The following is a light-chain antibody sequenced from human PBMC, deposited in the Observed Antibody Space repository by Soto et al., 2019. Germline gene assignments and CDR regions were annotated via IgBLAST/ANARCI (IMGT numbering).Light chain of an antibody. CDR1: NSNIGSST. CDR2: ENS. Sequence: QSALTQPPSVSGTPGQTVTISCSGSNSNIGSSTVNWYQQLPGTAPKLLIYENSQRPSGVPDRFSGSKSGTSASLAISGLQSDDEAFYYCAAWDDRLNGWVFGGGTQLTVL. V-gene: IGLV1-44*01. CDR3: AAWDDRLNGWV. J-gene: IGLJ7*01.